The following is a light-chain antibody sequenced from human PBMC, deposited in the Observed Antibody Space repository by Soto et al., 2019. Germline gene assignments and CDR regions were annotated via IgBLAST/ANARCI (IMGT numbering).Light chain of an antibody. CDR1: SSDVGGYNY. CDR3: SSYTSSSTLVV. J-gene: IGLJ2*01. CDR2: DVS. V-gene: IGLV2-14*01. Sequence: QSALTQPASVSGSPGQSITISCTGTSSDVGGYNYVSWYQQHPGKAPKLMIYDVSNRPSGVSSRFSGSKSGNTASLTISGLQSEDEADYCCSSYTSSSTLVVFGGGTKVTVL.